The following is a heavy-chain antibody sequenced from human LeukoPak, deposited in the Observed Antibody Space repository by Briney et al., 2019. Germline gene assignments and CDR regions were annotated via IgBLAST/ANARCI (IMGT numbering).Heavy chain of an antibody. J-gene: IGHJ4*02. Sequence: SETLSLTCTVSGGSVSSGSYYWSRIRQPPGKGLEWIGYIYYSGSTNYNPSLKSRVTISVDTSKNQFSLKLSSVTAADTAVYYCAREVFYFDSSGYNYFDYWGQGTLVAVSS. D-gene: IGHD3-22*01. CDR3: AREVFYFDSSGYNYFDY. CDR1: GGSVSSGSYY. V-gene: IGHV4-61*01. CDR2: IYYSGST.